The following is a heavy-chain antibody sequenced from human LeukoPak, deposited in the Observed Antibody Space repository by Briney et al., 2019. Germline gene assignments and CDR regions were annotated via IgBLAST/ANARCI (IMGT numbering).Heavy chain of an antibody. CDR3: ARSSLAVYFDY. V-gene: IGHV4-34*01. J-gene: IGHJ4*02. Sequence: SETLSLTCAVYGGSFSGYYWSWIRQPPGKGLEWIGEINHSGSTNYNPSLKSRVTISVDTSKNQFSLKLSSVTAADTAMYFCARSSLAVYFDYWGQGILVTASS. CDR1: GGSFSGYY. CDR2: INHSGST.